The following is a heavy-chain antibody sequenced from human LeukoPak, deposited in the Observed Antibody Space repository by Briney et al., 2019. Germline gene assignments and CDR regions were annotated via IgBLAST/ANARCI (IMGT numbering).Heavy chain of an antibody. CDR2: ISYDGSNK. D-gene: IGHD1-26*01. CDR1: GVTFSSYG. J-gene: IGHJ6*02. CDR3: AKGTRRGGSYYYYGMDV. Sequence: GGSLRLSCAASGVTFSSYGMHWVRQAPGKGLEWVAVISYDGSNKYYADSVKGRFTISRDNSKNTLYLQMNSLRAEDTAVYYCAKGTRRGGSYYYYGMDVWGQGTTVTVSS. V-gene: IGHV3-30*18.